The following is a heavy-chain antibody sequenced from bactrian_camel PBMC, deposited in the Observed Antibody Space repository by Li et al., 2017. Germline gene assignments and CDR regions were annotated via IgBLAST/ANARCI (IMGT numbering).Heavy chain of an antibody. Sequence: VQLVESGGGSVQAGGSLRLSCVASGYTLPMNMGWFRRLPGQEREGVAAIAGDGRTNYADSVKGRFTISKDIPKNILYLEMTSLEPQDTAMYYCAARDAYCSPGNYMFRRDGYTYWGQGTQVTVS. CDR2: IAGDGRT. V-gene: IGHV3S53*01. J-gene: IGHJ4*01. CDR1: GYTLPMN. D-gene: IGHD1*01. CDR3: AARDAYCSPGNYMFRRDGYTY.